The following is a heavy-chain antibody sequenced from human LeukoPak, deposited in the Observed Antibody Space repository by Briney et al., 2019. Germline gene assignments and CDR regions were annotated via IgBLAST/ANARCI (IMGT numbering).Heavy chain of an antibody. D-gene: IGHD4-17*01. CDR2: TRSKAHSYST. CDR3: ARATYGDYYFDY. V-gene: IGHV3-72*01. CDR1: GFTFSSYW. Sequence: PGGSLRLSCAASGFTFSSYWMHWVRQAPGKGLEWVGRTRSKAHSYSTEYAASVRGRLTISRDDSKNSMNLQMDSLRTEDTAVYYCARATYGDYYFDYWGQGTLVTVSS. J-gene: IGHJ4*02.